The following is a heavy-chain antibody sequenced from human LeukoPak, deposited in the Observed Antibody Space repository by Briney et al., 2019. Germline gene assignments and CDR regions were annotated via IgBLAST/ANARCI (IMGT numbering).Heavy chain of an antibody. V-gene: IGHV4-59*01. Sequence: SETLSLTCTVSGGSISSYYWSWIRQPPGKGLEWIGYIYYSGSTNYNPSLKSRVTISVDTSKNQFSLKLSSVTAADTAVYYCARDLRYYDSSGYFKAKWFDPWGQGTLVTVSS. CDR1: GGSISSYY. D-gene: IGHD3-22*01. CDR2: IYYSGST. CDR3: ARDLRYYDSSGYFKAKWFDP. J-gene: IGHJ5*02.